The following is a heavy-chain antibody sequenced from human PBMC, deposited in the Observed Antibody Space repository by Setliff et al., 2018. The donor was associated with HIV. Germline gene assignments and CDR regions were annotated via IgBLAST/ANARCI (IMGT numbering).Heavy chain of an antibody. J-gene: IGHJ6*03. Sequence: GGSLRLSCAASGLTFSSYAMSWVRQAPGKGLEWVSSISGSGGSPYYADSVKGRFTISRDNSKNTLYLQMSSLRAEDTAVYYSVKVRVDGYYYYYYYMDVWGKETTVTVSS. CDR2: ISGSGGSP. CDR1: GLTFSSYA. CDR3: VKVRVDGYYYYYYYMDV. D-gene: IGHD5-18*01. V-gene: IGHV3-23*01.